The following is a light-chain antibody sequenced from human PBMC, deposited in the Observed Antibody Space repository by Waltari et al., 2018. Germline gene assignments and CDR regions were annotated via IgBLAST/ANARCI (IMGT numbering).Light chain of an antibody. CDR1: TSNIWAGYD. J-gene: IGLJ2*01. CDR3: QSYDTTLSVV. Sequence: QSVLTQPPSVSGAPGQRVSIPCTGSTSNIWAGYDVHWYQQGPGKAPKLIIYGTNTRPLGVPDRFFGSQYGTSASLAIIGLQAEDEGDYYCQSYDTTLSVVFGGGTKLTVL. V-gene: IGLV1-40*01. CDR2: GTN.